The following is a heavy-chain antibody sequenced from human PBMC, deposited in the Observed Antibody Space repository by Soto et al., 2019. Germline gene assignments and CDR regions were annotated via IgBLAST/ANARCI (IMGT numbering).Heavy chain of an antibody. D-gene: IGHD3-9*01. CDR2: IYYSGST. CDR3: ARVRGSDYDILTGYRSDYYGMDV. Sequence: SETLSLTCTVSGGSISSGGYYWSWIRQHPGKGLEWIGYIYYSGSTYHNPSLKSRVTISVDTSKNQFSLKLSSVTAADTAVYYCARVRGSDYDILTGYRSDYYGMDVWGQGTTVTVSS. V-gene: IGHV4-31*03. J-gene: IGHJ6*02. CDR1: GGSISSGGYY.